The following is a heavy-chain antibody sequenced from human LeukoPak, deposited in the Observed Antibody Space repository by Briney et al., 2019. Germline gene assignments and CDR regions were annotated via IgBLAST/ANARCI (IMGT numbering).Heavy chain of an antibody. D-gene: IGHD4-17*01. Sequence: GTSLRLSCAASGFTFSSNGMHWVRQAPGKGLAWVAVIWPDGSKKYYADSVKGRFTISRDNSKNTLYLQMNSLRAEDTAVYFCARVTTMTTGLANYWGQGILVTVSS. J-gene: IGHJ4*02. V-gene: IGHV3-33*01. CDR1: GFTFSSNG. CDR2: IWPDGSKK. CDR3: ARVTTMTTGLANY.